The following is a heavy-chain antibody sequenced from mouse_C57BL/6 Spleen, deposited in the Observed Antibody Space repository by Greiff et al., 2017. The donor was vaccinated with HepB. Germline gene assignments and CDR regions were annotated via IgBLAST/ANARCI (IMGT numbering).Heavy chain of an antibody. CDR1: GYTFTDYE. V-gene: IGHV1-15*01. CDR3: TRSGTGTRDFDY. D-gene: IGHD4-1*01. Sequence: VQLQQSGAELVRPGASVTLSCKASGYTFTDYEMHWVKQTPVHGLEWIGAIDPETGGTAYNQKFKGKAILTADKSSSTAYMELRSLTSEDSAVYYCTRSGTGTRDFDYWGQGTTLTVSS. CDR2: IDPETGGT. J-gene: IGHJ2*01.